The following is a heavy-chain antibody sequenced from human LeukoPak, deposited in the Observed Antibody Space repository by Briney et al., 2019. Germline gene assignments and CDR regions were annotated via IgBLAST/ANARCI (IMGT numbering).Heavy chain of an antibody. CDR2: INYSGST. J-gene: IGHJ4*02. D-gene: IGHD3-10*01. CDR1: GGSVSSTTYY. Sequence: PSETLSLTCTVSGGSVSSTTYYWSWIRQPPGKGLEWIASINYSGSTYYNPSLKSRVTIPVDTSENQFSLKLSSVTAADTAVYYCARYVVYGSGKYYFDYWGQGTLVTVSS. V-gene: IGHV4-39*01. CDR3: ARYVVYGSGKYYFDY.